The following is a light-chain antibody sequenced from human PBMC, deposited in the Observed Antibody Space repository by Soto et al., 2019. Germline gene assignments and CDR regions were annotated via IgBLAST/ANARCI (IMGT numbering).Light chain of an antibody. J-gene: IGLJ1*01. CDR2: SNN. V-gene: IGLV1-44*01. CDR3: AAWDDSLNGYV. CDR1: SSNIGSNT. Sequence: QSVLTQAPSASGTPGQRVTISCSGSSSNIGSNTVNWYQQLPGTAPKLLIYSNNQRPSGVPDRFSGSKSGSTASLAISGLQSEDGPDYYCAAWDDSLNGYVFGTGTKVTVL.